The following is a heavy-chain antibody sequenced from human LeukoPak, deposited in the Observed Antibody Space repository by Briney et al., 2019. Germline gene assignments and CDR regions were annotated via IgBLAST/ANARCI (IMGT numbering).Heavy chain of an antibody. CDR1: GGSFSGHY. J-gene: IGHJ4*02. D-gene: IGHD1-1*01. V-gene: IGHV4-34*01. CDR3: ARVRYNTGVDY. Sequence: SETLSLTCAVYGGSFSGHYWSWIRQPPGKGLEWIGEINHSGSTNYNPSLKSRVTISVDTSKNQFSLKLSSVTAADTAVYYCARVRYNTGVDYWGQGTLVTVSS. CDR2: INHSGST.